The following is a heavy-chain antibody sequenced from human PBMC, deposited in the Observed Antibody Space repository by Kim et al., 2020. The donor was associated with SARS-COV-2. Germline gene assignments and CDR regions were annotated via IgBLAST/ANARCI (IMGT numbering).Heavy chain of an antibody. V-gene: IGHV3-21*01. Sequence: GGSLRLSCAASGFSFSTYSMSWVRQAPGKGLEWVSSIGSGGGNIYYADSVKGRFTISRDNAENSLSLQMDSLRAEDTSIYYCARVFCSSPSCHTYNQDYYGMDVWSQGTTVTVS. D-gene: IGHD2-2*02. J-gene: IGHJ6*02. CDR3: ARVFCSSPSCHTYNQDYYGMDV. CDR1: GFSFSTYS. CDR2: IGSGGGNI.